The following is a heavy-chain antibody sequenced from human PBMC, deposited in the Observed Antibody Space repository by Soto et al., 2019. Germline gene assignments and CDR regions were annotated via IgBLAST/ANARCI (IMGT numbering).Heavy chain of an antibody. Sequence: QVQLQESGPGLVQPSQTLSLTCTVSGGSISSGVYYWSWIRQHQGTGLEWIGHISYSGSTYYNTSLKSRVTISVDTSRNQFSLIVNSVTAADTAVYYCARGVLHWGQGTLVTVSS. J-gene: IGHJ4*01. CDR1: GGSISSGVYY. V-gene: IGHV4-31*03. CDR2: ISYSGST. CDR3: ARGVLH.